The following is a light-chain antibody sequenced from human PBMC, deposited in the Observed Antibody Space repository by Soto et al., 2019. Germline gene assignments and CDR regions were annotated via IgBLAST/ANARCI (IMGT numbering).Light chain of an antibody. CDR3: QQRINWPPMFT. V-gene: IGKV3-11*01. CDR2: DAS. Sequence: ETLLTQSPGTLSLSPGERATLSCRASQSVSSYFSWYQQKPGQAPRLVIYDASNRATGIPPRFSGSGSGTDFTLTISSLEPEDFAVYYCQQRINWPPMFTFGQGTKLEIK. CDR1: QSVSSY. J-gene: IGKJ2*01.